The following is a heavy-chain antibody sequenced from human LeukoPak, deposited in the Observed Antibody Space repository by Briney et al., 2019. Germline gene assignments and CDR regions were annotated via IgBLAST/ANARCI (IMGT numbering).Heavy chain of an antibody. V-gene: IGHV3-66*01. CDR1: GFTVSSNY. D-gene: IGHD6-19*01. CDR3: ARDRAVAGTGFYDY. CDR2: IYSGGST. J-gene: IGHJ4*02. Sequence: GGSLRLSCAASGFTVSSNYMSWVRQAPGKGLEWVSVIYSGGSTYYADSVKGRFTISRDNSKNTLYLQMNSLRAEDTAVYYCARDRAVAGTGFYDYWGQGTLVTVYS.